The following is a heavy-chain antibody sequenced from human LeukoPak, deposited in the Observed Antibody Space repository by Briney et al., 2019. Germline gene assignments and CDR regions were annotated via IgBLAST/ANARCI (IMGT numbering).Heavy chain of an antibody. D-gene: IGHD1-26*01. Sequence: PGGSLRLSCAASGFTFSSYGMHWVRQAPGKGLEWVAVIWYDGSNKYYADSVKGRFTISRDNSKNTLYLQMNSLRAEDTAVYYCARDWYEWERHRGYFDYWGQGTLVTVSS. V-gene: IGHV3-33*01. J-gene: IGHJ4*02. CDR2: IWYDGSNK. CDR1: GFTFSSYG. CDR3: ARDWYEWERHRGYFDY.